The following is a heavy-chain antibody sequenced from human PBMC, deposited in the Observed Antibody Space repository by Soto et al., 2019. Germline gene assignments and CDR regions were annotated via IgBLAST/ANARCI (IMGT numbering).Heavy chain of an antibody. V-gene: IGHV3-23*01. CDR3: AKLPLVLALVFDY. Sequence: EVHLLDSGGGLVQPGGSLRLSCAASGFTFSNYVMSWVRQAPGKGLEWVSSISGSGDNTYYADSVKGRFTISRDNSQNSRFLQMNSLRAEDTAVYYCAKLPLVLALVFDYWGQGTLVTVSS. J-gene: IGHJ4*02. CDR2: ISGSGDNT. CDR1: GFTFSNYV.